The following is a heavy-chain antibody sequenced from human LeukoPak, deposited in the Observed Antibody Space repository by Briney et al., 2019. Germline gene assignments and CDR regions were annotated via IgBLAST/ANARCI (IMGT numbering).Heavy chain of an antibody. CDR1: GYTLTELS. CDR2: FDPEDGET. J-gene: IGHJ4*02. Sequence: ASVTVSCKVSGYTLTELSMHWVRQAPGKGLEWMGGFDPEDGETIYAQKFQGRVTMTEDTSKDTAYMELSRLRSEDTAVYYCATQIWLGELLDYWGQGTLVTVSS. V-gene: IGHV1-24*01. D-gene: IGHD3-10*01. CDR3: ATQIWLGELLDY.